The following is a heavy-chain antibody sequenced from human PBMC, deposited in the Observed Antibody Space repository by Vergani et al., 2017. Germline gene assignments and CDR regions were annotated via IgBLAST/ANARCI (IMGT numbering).Heavy chain of an antibody. CDR1: GGSISSGSYY. CDR2: IYTSGST. Sequence: QVQLQESGPGLVKPSQTLSLTCTVSGGSISSGSYYWSWIRQPAGKGLEWIGRIYTSGSTNYNPSLKSRVTISVDTSKNQFSLKLSSVTAADTAVYYCARRCGGDCWGAFDIWGQGTMVTVSS. CDR3: ARRCGGDCWGAFDI. V-gene: IGHV4-61*02. D-gene: IGHD2-21*01. J-gene: IGHJ3*02.